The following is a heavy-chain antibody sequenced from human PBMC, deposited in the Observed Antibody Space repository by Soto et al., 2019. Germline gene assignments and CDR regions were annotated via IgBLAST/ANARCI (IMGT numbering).Heavy chain of an antibody. CDR2: ISGSGGST. D-gene: IGHD6-13*01. V-gene: IGHV3-23*01. Sequence: EVQLLESGGGLVQPGGSLRLSCAASGFTFSSYAMSWVRQAPGKGLEWVSAISGSGGSTYYADSVKGRFTISRDNSKNTLYLQMNSLRAEDTAVYYCVATGDIAAAGTLWGQGTLVTVSS. CDR1: GFTFSSYA. J-gene: IGHJ4*02. CDR3: VATGDIAAAGTL.